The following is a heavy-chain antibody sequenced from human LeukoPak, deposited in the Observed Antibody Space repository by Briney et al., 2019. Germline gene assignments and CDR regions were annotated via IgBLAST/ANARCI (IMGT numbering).Heavy chain of an antibody. V-gene: IGHV3-23*05. CDR3: AKVSWGGIRDY. CDR1: GFTFSSYD. D-gene: IGHD3-16*01. J-gene: IGHJ4*02. CDR2: IYKSGGST. Sequence: PGGSLRLSCAASGFTFSSYDMSWVRQAPGKGLEWVSGIYKSGGSTYYADSVKGRFTISRDNSKNTLYLQMNSLRADDTADYYCAKVSWGGIRDYWGQGTLVTVSS.